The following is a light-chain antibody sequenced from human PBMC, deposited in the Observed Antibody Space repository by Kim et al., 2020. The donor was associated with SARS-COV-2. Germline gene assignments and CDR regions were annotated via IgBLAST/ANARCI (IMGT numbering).Light chain of an antibody. J-gene: IGLJ2*01. CDR3: QVWDNYSDQVV. CDR1: NIGTRS. CDR2: YDR. V-gene: IGLV3-21*04. Sequence: APGKGDRITCAGNNIGTRSVHWYQQKPGQAPVLVISYDRDRPSGIPERFSGSNSGNTATLTITRVEAGDEADYYCQVWDNYSDQVVFGGGTQLTVL.